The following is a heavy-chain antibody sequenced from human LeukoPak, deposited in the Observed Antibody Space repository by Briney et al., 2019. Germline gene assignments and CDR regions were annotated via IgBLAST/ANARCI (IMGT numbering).Heavy chain of an antibody. CDR3: ARALSSTTGWYYFDH. Sequence: GGSLRLSCAASGFTFSDYYMSWIRQAPGKGLEWVAFIRYDGSDKYYADSVKGRFTISRDNSKNTLDLHMNSLRAEDTAVYYCARALSSTTGWYYFDHWGQGTLVTVSS. J-gene: IGHJ4*02. CDR1: GFTFSDYY. V-gene: IGHV3-33*08. D-gene: IGHD6-19*01. CDR2: IRYDGSDK.